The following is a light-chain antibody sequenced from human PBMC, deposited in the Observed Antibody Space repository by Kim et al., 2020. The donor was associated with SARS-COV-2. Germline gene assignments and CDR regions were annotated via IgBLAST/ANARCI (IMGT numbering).Light chain of an antibody. CDR1: SSGVGSYNL. CDR2: EVS. CDR3: CSYAGSSTLV. J-gene: IGLJ2*01. V-gene: IGLV2-23*02. Sequence: GQSITISCTGTSSGVGSYNLVSWYQQNPGKAPKLMIYEVSKRPSGVSNRFSGSKSGNTASLTISGLQAEDEADYYCCSYAGSSTLVFGGGTQLTVL.